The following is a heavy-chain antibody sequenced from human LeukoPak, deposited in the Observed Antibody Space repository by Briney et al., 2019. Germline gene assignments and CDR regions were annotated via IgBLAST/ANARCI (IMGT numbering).Heavy chain of an antibody. D-gene: IGHD3-16*01. CDR2: IYSGGKT. J-gene: IGHJ3*02. Sequence: GGSLRLSCAASGFTVSSNYMSWVRQAPGKGLEWVSVIYSGGKTYYVDSVKGRFTISRDNSKNTLYLQMNTLRAEDTAVYYCSRGGAFDIWGQGTMVTVSS. CDR1: GFTVSSNY. CDR3: SRGGAFDI. V-gene: IGHV3-53*01.